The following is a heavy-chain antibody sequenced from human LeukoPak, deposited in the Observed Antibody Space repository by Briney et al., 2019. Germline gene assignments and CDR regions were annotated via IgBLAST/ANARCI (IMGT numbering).Heavy chain of an antibody. Sequence: PGGSLRLSCAASGFTFSTYAMSWVRQAPGKDLEWVSAITGSGGSTYYADSVKGRFTVSRDNSKNTLYLQMNSLRAEDTAVYCCAKGLSGNYYSPYYFDYWGQGTLVTVSS. D-gene: IGHD1-26*01. J-gene: IGHJ4*02. CDR3: AKGLSGNYYSPYYFDY. CDR2: ITGSGGST. V-gene: IGHV3-23*01. CDR1: GFTFSTYA.